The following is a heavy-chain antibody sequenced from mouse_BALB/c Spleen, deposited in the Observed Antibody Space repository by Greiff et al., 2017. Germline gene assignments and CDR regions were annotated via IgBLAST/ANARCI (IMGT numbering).Heavy chain of an antibody. J-gene: IGHJ4*01. CDR2: ISDGGSYT. Sequence: EVQVVESGGGLVKPGGSLKLSCAASGFTFSDYYMYWVRQTPEKRLEWVATISDGGSYTYYPDSVKGRVTISRDNAKNNLYLQMSSLKSEDTAMYYCARGSYAMDYWGQGTSVTVSS. CDR1: GFTFSDYY. V-gene: IGHV5-4*02. CDR3: ARGSYAMDY.